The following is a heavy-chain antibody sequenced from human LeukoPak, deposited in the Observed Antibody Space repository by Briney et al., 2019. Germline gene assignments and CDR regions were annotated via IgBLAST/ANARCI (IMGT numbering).Heavy chain of an antibody. Sequence: SVSLSLTCTVSVGSISRQYWRGVPDPRARGLECGWYMDFRVSKNYNPSLKSRVTISVDTSTNQYSLKLSSVTAAETAVYYCTRLTGTNVFYYYYYMDVWGKGTTVTVSS. J-gene: IGHJ6*03. CDR2: MDFRVSK. D-gene: IGHD1-7*01. CDR3: TRLTGTNVFYYYYYMDV. CDR1: VGSISRQY. V-gene: IGHV4-59*07.